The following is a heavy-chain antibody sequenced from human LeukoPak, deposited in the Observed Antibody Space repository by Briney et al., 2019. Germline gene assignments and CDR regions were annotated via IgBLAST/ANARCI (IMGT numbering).Heavy chain of an antibody. D-gene: IGHD3-16*01. CDR3: ASGGGSDQGGIDY. CDR1: GFTFRDYG. Sequence: GGSLTLSCAASGFTFRDYGMHWVRQAPGKGLECVGIIWYDGSKSYYADSVKGRFSISRDNSNNMLFLHMNSLRVEDTAVYYCASGGGSDQGGIDYWGQGTLVTVSS. J-gene: IGHJ4*02. V-gene: IGHV3-33*01. CDR2: IWYDGSKS.